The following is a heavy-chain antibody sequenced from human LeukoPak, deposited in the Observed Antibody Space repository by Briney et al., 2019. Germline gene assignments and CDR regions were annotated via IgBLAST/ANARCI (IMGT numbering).Heavy chain of an antibody. CDR3: ATVGIAVAGTAVFDY. CDR2: FDPEDGET. D-gene: IGHD6-19*01. CDR1: GYTLTELS. Sequence: GASVKVSCKVSGYTLTELSMHWVRQAPGKGLEWMGGFDPEDGETIYAQKFQGRVTMTEDTSTDTAYMELSSLRSEDTAVYYCATVGIAVAGTAVFDYWGQGTLVTVSS. J-gene: IGHJ4*02. V-gene: IGHV1-24*01.